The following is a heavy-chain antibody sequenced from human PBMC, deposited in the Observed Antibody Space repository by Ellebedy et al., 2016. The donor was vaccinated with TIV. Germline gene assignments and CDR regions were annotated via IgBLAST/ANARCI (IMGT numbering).Heavy chain of an antibody. J-gene: IGHJ4*02. D-gene: IGHD2-2*01. CDR1: GYTFDNYG. Sequence: AASVKVSCKATGYTFDNYGISWVRQAPGQGLEWMGWISAYNNNTKYAQKLQDRVTLTTDTSTSTAYMELRSLRSDDTAVYYCGRVGKYCSSFSCYEDSWGQGTLVTVSS. V-gene: IGHV1-18*01. CDR3: GRVGKYCSSFSCYEDS. CDR2: ISAYNNNT.